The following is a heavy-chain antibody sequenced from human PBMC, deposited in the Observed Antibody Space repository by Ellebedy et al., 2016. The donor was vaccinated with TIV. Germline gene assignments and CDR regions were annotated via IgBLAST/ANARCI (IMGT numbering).Heavy chain of an antibody. V-gene: IGHV3-33*05. CDR2: ISYDGISK. Sequence: GESLKISCAASGFTFSSYGMHWVRQAPGKGLEWVTMISYDGISKYYADSVKGRFTISRDNSKNTLYLQMNSLRAEDTAVYYCAGVDHYWGQGTLVTVSS. CDR1: GFTFSSYG. D-gene: IGHD5-24*01. J-gene: IGHJ4*02. CDR3: AGVDHY.